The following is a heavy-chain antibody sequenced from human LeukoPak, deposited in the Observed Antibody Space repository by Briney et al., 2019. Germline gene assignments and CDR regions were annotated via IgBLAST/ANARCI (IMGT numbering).Heavy chain of an antibody. CDR1: GFTFSSYA. J-gene: IGHJ4*02. CDR3: AKVTGSRVATITAFDY. Sequence: GGSLRLSCAASGFTFSSYAMSWVRQAPGKGLEWASAISGSGGSTYYADSVKGRFTISRDNSKNTLYLQMNSLRAEDTAVYYCAKVTGSRVATITAFDYWGQGTLVTVSS. CDR2: ISGSGGST. D-gene: IGHD5-12*01. V-gene: IGHV3-23*01.